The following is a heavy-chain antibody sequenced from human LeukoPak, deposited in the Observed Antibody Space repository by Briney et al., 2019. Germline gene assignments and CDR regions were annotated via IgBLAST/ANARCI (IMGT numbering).Heavy chain of an antibody. V-gene: IGHV5-51*01. D-gene: IGHD1-26*01. CDR3: ASRTGSYYPFDS. J-gene: IGHJ4*02. CDR2: MYPGGSDI. CDR1: GYSFSNYY. Sequence: GESLKISCKGSGYSFSNYYIDWVRQMPGKGLEWMGVMYPGGSDIRYSPSFQGQVTISAVKSIDTAYLQWSSLKTSDSAMYYCASRTGSYYPFDSWGQGTLVTVSS.